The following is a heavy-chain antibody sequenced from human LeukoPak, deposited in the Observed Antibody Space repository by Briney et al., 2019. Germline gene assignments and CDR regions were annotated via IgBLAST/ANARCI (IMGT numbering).Heavy chain of an antibody. CDR1: GFTFSSYA. Sequence: GGSLRLSCAASGFTFSSYAMHWVRQAPGKGLEWVAVISYDGSNKYYADSVKGRFTISRDNSKNTLYLQTNSLRAEDTAVYYCAREHSSSPNDAFDIWGQGTMVTVSS. D-gene: IGHD6-13*01. J-gene: IGHJ3*02. CDR3: AREHSSSPNDAFDI. V-gene: IGHV3-30-3*01. CDR2: ISYDGSNK.